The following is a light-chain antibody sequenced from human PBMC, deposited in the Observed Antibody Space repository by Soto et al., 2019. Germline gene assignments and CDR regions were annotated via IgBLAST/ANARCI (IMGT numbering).Light chain of an antibody. CDR1: SSDVGAYNS. Sequence: SALTQPPSASGSPGQSVTISCTGTSSDVGAYNSVSWYQQHPGKAPKVIIYEVNQRPSGVPHRFSGSKSGNTASLTVSGLQAEDEADYYRSSYSGTNNLFGGGTKLTVL. J-gene: IGLJ2*01. V-gene: IGLV2-8*01. CDR2: EVN. CDR3: SSYSGTNNL.